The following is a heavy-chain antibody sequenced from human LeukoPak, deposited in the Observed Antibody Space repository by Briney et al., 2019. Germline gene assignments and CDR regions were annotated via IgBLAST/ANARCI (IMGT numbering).Heavy chain of an antibody. V-gene: IGHV3-21*01. CDR3: ASLGATTLFGSY. CDR2: ISSSSSYI. J-gene: IGHJ4*02. D-gene: IGHD1-26*01. CDR1: GFTFSSYS. Sequence: GGSLRLSCAASGFTFSSYSMNWVRQAPGKGLEWVSSISSSSSYIYYADSVKGRFTISRDNAKNSLYLQMNSLRAEDTAVYYCASLGATTLFGSYWGQGILVTVSS.